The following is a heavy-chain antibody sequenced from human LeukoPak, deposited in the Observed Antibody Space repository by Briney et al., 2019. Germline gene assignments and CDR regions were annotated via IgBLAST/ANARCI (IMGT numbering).Heavy chain of an antibody. Sequence: AETLSLTCAVSGGSISSSSYYWGWIRQPPGKGLEWIGYIYYSGSTNYNPSLKSRVNISVDTSKNQFSLKLSSVTAADMAVYYCARGASGYDILTGYQLDYWGQGTLVTVSS. CDR2: IYYSGST. V-gene: IGHV4-61*05. CDR3: ARGASGYDILTGYQLDY. J-gene: IGHJ4*02. D-gene: IGHD3-9*01. CDR1: GGSISSSSYY.